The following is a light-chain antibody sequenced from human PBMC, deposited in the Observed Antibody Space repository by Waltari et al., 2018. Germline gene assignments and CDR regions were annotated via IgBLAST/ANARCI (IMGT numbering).Light chain of an antibody. CDR1: SSNIGAGYD. V-gene: IGLV1-40*01. CDR3: QSYDNSLSGVV. J-gene: IGLJ2*01. Sequence: QSVLTQPPSVSGAPGQRVTISCTGNSSNIGAGYDVHWYQQVPETAPKLLIYTNNRRPSWVPDRFSGSKSGTSASLAITGLQAEDEAHYHCQSYDNSLSGVVFGGGTKLTVL. CDR2: TNN.